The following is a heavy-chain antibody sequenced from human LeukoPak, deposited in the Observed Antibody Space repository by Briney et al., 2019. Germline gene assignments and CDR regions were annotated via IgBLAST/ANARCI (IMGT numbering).Heavy chain of an antibody. V-gene: IGHV7-4-1*02. D-gene: IGHD1-1*01. Sequence: ASVKVPCKPSGYTFTSYAMNWVRQPPGQGLEGMGWINTNTGNPTYAQGFTGRFVFSLDTSVSTAYLQISSLKAEDTAVYYCARALTDYSQLPSDAFDIWGQGTMVTVSS. CDR1: GYTFTSYA. CDR3: ARALTDYSQLPSDAFDI. J-gene: IGHJ3*02. CDR2: INTNTGNP.